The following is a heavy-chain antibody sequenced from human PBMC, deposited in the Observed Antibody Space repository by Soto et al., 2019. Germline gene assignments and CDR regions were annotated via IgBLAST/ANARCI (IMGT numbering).Heavy chain of an antibody. D-gene: IGHD2-21*01. J-gene: IGHJ4*02. Sequence: SETLSLTCTVSGGSISSGGYSWSWIRQHPGKGLEWIGYIYYSGSTYYNPSLKSRVTISVDTSKNQFSLKLSSVTAADTAVYYCARAPGGDLYFDYWGQGTLVTVYS. CDR3: ARAPGGDLYFDY. CDR1: GGSISSGGYS. V-gene: IGHV4-31*03. CDR2: IYYSGST.